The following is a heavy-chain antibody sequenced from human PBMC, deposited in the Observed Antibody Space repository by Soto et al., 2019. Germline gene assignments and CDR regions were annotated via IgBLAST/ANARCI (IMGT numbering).Heavy chain of an antibody. CDR2: ISAHNGNT. CDR1: GYIFTTYG. V-gene: IGHV1-18*01. D-gene: IGHD1-1*01. CDR3: ARGRYVDY. Sequence: QVHLVQSGAEVKKPGASVKVSCKGSGYIFTTYGITWVRQAPGQGLEWMGWISAHNGNTNYAQKLQGRVTVTRDTSTSTAYMELSNLRSDDTAVYYCARGRYVDYWGQGALVTVSS. J-gene: IGHJ4*02.